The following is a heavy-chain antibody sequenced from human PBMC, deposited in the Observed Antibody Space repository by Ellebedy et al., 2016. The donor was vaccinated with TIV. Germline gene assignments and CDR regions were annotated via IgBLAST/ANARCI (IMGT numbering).Heavy chain of an antibody. CDR1: GFTFATYG. J-gene: IGHJ6*02. Sequence: GESLKIPXPASGFTFATYGIHCVRQAPGKVLGWVVVISYDGTNDYYADSVKGRFTISRDNSKNTLYLQMNSLRAEDTAVYYCTKDEEPTTRTYYYGMDVWGRGTTVTVSS. CDR3: TKDEEPTTRTYYYGMDV. V-gene: IGHV3-30*18. CDR2: ISYDGTND. D-gene: IGHD3-10*01.